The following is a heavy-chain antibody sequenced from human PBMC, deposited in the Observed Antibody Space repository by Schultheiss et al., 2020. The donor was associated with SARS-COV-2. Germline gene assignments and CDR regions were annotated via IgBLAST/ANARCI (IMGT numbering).Heavy chain of an antibody. J-gene: IGHJ6*03. V-gene: IGHV4-59*01. CDR2: IYYSGST. CDR1: GGSISSYY. CDR3: ARAVSGYYDFWSGYYTGKGAYYYYMDV. Sequence: SETLSLTCTVSGGSISSYYWSWIRQPPGKGLEWIGYIYYSGSTYYNPSLKSRVTISVDTSKNQFSLKLSSVTAADTAVYYCARAVSGYYDFWSGYYTGKGAYYYYMDVWGKGTTVTVSS. D-gene: IGHD3-3*01.